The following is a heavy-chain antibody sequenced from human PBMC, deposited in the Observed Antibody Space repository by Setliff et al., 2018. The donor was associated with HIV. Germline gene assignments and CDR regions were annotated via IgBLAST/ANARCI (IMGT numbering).Heavy chain of an antibody. CDR2: VNHSGTT. CDR1: GGSFSGYY. Sequence: PSETLSLTCAVYGGSFSGYYWSWIRQPPGKGLEWIGEVNHSGTTNYNPSLKSRVTISVDTSKNQVSLRLSSVTAADTGVYYCARHRDPPGSRWIFYYYYMDLWGGGTTVTVSS. J-gene: IGHJ6*03. V-gene: IGHV4-34*01. CDR3: ARHRDPPGSRWIFYYYYMDL. D-gene: IGHD6-13*01.